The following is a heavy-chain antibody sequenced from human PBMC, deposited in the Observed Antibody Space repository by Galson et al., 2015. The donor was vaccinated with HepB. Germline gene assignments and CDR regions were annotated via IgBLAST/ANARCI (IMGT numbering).Heavy chain of an antibody. CDR3: ARDGGITGTTRPFDY. CDR2: IWYDGSNK. CDR1: GFTFSSYG. Sequence: SLRLSCAASGFTFSSYGMHWVRQAPGKGLEWVAVIWYDGSNKYYADSVKGRFTISRDNSKNTLYLQMNSLRAEDTAVYYCARDGGITGTTRPFDYWGQGTLVTVSS. J-gene: IGHJ4*02. D-gene: IGHD1-7*01. V-gene: IGHV3-33*01.